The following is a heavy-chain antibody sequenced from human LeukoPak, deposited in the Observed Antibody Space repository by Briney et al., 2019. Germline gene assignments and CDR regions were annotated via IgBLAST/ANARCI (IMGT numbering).Heavy chain of an antibody. J-gene: IGHJ6*03. Sequence: GGSLRLSCAASGFTFSSYSMNWVRQAPGKGLEWVSSISSSSSYIYYADSVKGRFTISRDNAKNSLYLQMNSLRAEDTAVYYCARAQALRYFDWLPNGGYYYYYMDVWGKGTTVTVSS. CDR1: GFTFSSYS. D-gene: IGHD3-9*01. CDR3: ARAQALRYFDWLPNGGYYYYYMDV. CDR2: ISSSSSYI. V-gene: IGHV3-21*01.